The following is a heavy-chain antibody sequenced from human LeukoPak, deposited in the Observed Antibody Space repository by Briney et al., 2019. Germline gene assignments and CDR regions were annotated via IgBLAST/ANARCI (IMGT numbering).Heavy chain of an antibody. V-gene: IGHV1-18*01. Sequence: SVKVSCKASGYTFTNYGISWVRQAPGQGLESMGWISAYNGNTNYAQKVQGRVTMTTDTSTSTAYMELRSLRSDDTAVYYCARTNYYDSSGYSNCFDPWGQGTLVTVSS. CDR2: ISAYNGNT. CDR3: ARTNYYDSSGYSNCFDP. CDR1: GYTFTNYG. J-gene: IGHJ5*02. D-gene: IGHD3-22*01.